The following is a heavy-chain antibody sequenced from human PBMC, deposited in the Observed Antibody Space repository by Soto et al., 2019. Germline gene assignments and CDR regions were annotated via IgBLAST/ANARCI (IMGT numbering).Heavy chain of an antibody. CDR1: GFTFSSYA. CDR2: ISGSGGST. Sequence: GGSLRLSCAASGFTFSSYAMSWVRQXPGKGLEWVSAISGSGGSTYYADSVKGRFTISRDNSKNTLYLQMNSLRAEDTAVYYCAKDRRREEQLAEYFQHWGQGTLVTVSS. V-gene: IGHV3-23*01. D-gene: IGHD6-6*01. CDR3: AKDRRREEQLAEYFQH. J-gene: IGHJ1*01.